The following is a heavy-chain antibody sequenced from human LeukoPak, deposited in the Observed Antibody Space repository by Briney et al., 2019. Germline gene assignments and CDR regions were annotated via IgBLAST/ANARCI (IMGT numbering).Heavy chain of an antibody. CDR1: GGSISSYY. Sequence: PSETLSLTCTVSGGSISSYYWSWVRQPPGKGLEWIGYIYYSGSTNYNPSLKSRVTISVDTSKNQFSLKLSSVTAADTAAYYCARGRLYYDSSGYPHFDYWGQGTLVTVSS. J-gene: IGHJ4*02. D-gene: IGHD3-22*01. CDR3: ARGRLYYDSSGYPHFDY. CDR2: IYYSGST. V-gene: IGHV4-59*01.